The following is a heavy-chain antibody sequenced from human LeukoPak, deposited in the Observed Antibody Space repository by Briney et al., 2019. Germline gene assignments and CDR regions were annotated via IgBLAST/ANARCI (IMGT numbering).Heavy chain of an antibody. Sequence: GGSLRLSCAVSGLTLSNYGMCWVRQAPGKGLEWVAGISGSGGSTYYADSVKGRFTISRDNSKNTLYLQMISLRAEDTAVYFCAKRGVVIRVILVGFHKEAYYFDSWGQGALVTVSS. V-gene: IGHV3-23*01. D-gene: IGHD3-22*01. J-gene: IGHJ4*02. CDR3: AKRGVVIRVILVGFHKEAYYFDS. CDR2: ISGSGGST. CDR1: GLTLSNYG.